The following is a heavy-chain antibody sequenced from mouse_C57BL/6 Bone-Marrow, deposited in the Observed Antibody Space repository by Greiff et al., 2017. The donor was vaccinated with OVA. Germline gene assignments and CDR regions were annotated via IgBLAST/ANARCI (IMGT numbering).Heavy chain of an antibody. Sequence: EVTLVESGGDLVKPGGSLKLSCAASGFTFSSYGMSWVRQTPDKRLEWVATISSGGSYTYYPDSVKGRFTISRDNAKNTLYLQMSSLKSEDTAMYYCARYDPWFAYWGQGTLVTVSA. CDR1: GFTFSSYG. J-gene: IGHJ3*01. CDR3: ARYDPWFAY. V-gene: IGHV5-6*02. D-gene: IGHD2-3*01. CDR2: ISSGGSYT.